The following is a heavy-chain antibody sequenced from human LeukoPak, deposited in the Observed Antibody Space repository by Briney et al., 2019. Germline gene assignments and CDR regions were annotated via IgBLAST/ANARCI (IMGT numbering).Heavy chain of an antibody. CDR3: ALLLTSGYLADY. D-gene: IGHD3-22*01. CDR2: IDPSDSYT. V-gene: IGHV5-10-1*01. J-gene: IGHJ4*02. Sequence: GESLRISCKGSGYSFINYRISWVRQMPGKGLEWMGRIDPSDSYTNYSPSFQGHVTISADKPISTAYLQWTNLKASDTAMYYCALLLTSGYLADYWGQGTLVTVSS. CDR1: GYSFINYR.